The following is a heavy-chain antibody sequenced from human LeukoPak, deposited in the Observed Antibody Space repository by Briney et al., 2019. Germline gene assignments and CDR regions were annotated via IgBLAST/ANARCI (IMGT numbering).Heavy chain of an antibody. J-gene: IGHJ4*02. CDR3: AYSSGWLRQSPLFY. D-gene: IGHD6-19*01. CDR2: ISYDGSNK. Sequence: GGSLRLSCAASGFTFSSYGMHWVRQAPGKGLEGVAVISYDGSNKYYADSVKGRFTISRDNSKNTLYLQMNSLRAEDTTVYYCAYSSGWLRQSPLFYWGQGTLVTVSS. CDR1: GFTFSSYG. V-gene: IGHV3-30*03.